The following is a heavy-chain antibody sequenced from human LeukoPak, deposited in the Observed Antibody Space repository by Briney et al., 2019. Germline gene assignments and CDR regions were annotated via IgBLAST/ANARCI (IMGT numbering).Heavy chain of an antibody. CDR1: GFTFSSYA. CDR3: ARGRGSYLQNFGY. Sequence: GGSLRPSCAASGFTFSSYAMSWVRQAPGKGLEWVSAISGSGGSTYYTDSVKGRFTFSRDNSKSTLYLQMNSLRAEDTALYYCARGRGSYLQNFGYWGQGTLVTVSS. CDR2: ISGSGGST. D-gene: IGHD1-26*01. V-gene: IGHV3-23*01. J-gene: IGHJ4*02.